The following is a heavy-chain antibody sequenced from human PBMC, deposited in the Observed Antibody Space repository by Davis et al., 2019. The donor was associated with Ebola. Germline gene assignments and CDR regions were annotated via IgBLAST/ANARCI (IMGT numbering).Heavy chain of an antibody. Sequence: GESLKISCAASGFTFSSYAMSWVRQAPGKGLEWVSAISGSGGSTYYADSVKGRFTISRDNSKNTLYLQMNSLRAEDTALYYCAKALLGGIAAAGADYWGQGTLVTVSS. CDR1: GFTFSSYA. D-gene: IGHD6-13*01. V-gene: IGHV3-23*01. CDR3: AKALLGGIAAAGADY. J-gene: IGHJ4*02. CDR2: ISGSGGST.